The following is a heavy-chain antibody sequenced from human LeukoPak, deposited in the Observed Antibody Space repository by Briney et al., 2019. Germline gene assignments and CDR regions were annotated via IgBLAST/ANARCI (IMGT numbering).Heavy chain of an antibody. J-gene: IGHJ4*02. Sequence: SETLSLTCTVSGGSISSGSHHWGWFRQSPGKGLEWIGNIYYSGSTFYNPSLESRVTISVDTSKNQFSLKLNSVTAADTAVYFCARRPQRDGYFDYWGQGTLVTVSS. CDR3: ARRPQRDGYFDY. CDR1: GGSISSGSHH. V-gene: IGHV4-39*01. D-gene: IGHD5-24*01. CDR2: IYYSGST.